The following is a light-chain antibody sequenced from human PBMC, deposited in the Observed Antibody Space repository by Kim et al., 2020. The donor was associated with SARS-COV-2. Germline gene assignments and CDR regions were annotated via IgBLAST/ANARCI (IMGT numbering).Light chain of an antibody. CDR2: DNN. Sequence: QSVLTQPPSVSAAPGQKVTISCSGSNSNIGNDYVSWYQHFPGTAPKFLIYDNNKRPSGIPDRFSGSKSGTSATLDITGLQTGDEADYYCGTWDSSLNAVVFGGVTQLTVL. CDR1: NSNIGNDY. J-gene: IGLJ2*01. V-gene: IGLV1-51*01. CDR3: GTWDSSLNAVV.